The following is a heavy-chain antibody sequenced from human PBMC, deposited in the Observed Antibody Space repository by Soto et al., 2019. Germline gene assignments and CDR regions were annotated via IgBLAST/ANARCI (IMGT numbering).Heavy chain of an antibody. V-gene: IGHV4-59*01. D-gene: IGHD3-10*01. CDR1: GGSISSYD. CDR3: ARANDYYGSGSYSKAYYYYYMDV. Sequence: SETLSLTCSVSGGSISSYDWSWIRQPPGKGLEWIGYIYYSGSTNYNPSLKSRVTISVDTSKDQFSLKLSSVTAADTAVYYCARANDYYGSGSYSKAYYYYYMDVWGKGTTVTVSS. CDR2: IYYSGST. J-gene: IGHJ6*03.